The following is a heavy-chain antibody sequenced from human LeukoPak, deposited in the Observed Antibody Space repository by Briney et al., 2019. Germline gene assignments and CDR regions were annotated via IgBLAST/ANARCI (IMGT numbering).Heavy chain of an antibody. J-gene: IGHJ4*02. CDR1: GYTFTSYY. V-gene: IGHV1-46*01. Sequence: ASVKVSCKASGYTFTSYYMHWVRQAPGQGLEWMGIINPRGGSTSYAQKFQGRVTMTRDTSTSTVYMELSSLRSEDTAVYYCARDIAVTTGGDYWGQGTLVTVSS. CDR3: ARDIAVTTGGDY. D-gene: IGHD4-17*01. CDR2: INPRGGST.